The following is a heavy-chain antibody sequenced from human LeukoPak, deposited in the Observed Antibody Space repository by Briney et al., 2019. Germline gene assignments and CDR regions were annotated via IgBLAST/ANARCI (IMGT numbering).Heavy chain of an antibody. D-gene: IGHD2-2*01. CDR1: GFTFSSYG. J-gene: IGHJ4*02. CDR3: ATEPCSSTSCHYPGY. V-gene: IGHV3-30*03. CDR2: ISYDGSNK. Sequence: GGSLRLSCAASGFTFSSYGMHWVRQAPGKGLEWVAVISYDGSNKYYADSVKGRFTISRDNSKNTLYLQMNSLRAEDTAVYYCATEPCSSTSCHYPGYWGQGTLVTVSS.